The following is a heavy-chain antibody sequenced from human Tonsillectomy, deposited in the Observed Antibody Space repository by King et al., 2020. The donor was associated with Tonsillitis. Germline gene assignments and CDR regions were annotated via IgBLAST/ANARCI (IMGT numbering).Heavy chain of an antibody. CDR1: GYTFTGYY. CDR2: INPNSGCT. J-gene: IGHJ4*02. V-gene: IGHV1-2*02. D-gene: IGHD2-2*01. CDR3: ARDLLGYCSSTSCRHFYYFDY. Sequence: QLVQSGAEVKKPGASVKVSCKASGYTFTGYYMHWVRQAPGQGLEWMGWINPNSGCTNYAQKFQGRVTMTRDTSISTAFMELSRLRSDDTAVYYCARDLLGYCSSTSCRHFYYFDYWGQGTLVTVSS.